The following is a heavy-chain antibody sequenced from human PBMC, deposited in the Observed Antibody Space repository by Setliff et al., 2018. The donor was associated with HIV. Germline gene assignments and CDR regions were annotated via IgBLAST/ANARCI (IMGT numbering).Heavy chain of an antibody. CDR3: ARAAYSGTYLWEPATDL. Sequence: SETLSLTCAVYGGSFSGYSWNWIRQPPGKGLEWIGEISHSGTTYYNPSLKSRLTISVDTSKNQFSLNLSSVTAADTAVYYCARAAYSGTYLWEPATDLWGRGTLVTVSS. CDR2: ISHSGTT. V-gene: IGHV4-34*01. CDR1: GGSFSGYS. D-gene: IGHD1-26*01. J-gene: IGHJ2*01.